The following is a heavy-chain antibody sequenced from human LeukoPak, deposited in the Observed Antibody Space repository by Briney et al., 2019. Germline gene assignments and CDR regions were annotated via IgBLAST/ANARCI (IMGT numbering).Heavy chain of an antibody. CDR1: GGSISSGGYY. CDR2: INHSGST. D-gene: IGHD3-3*01. J-gene: IGHJ4*02. CDR3: ARGSGEWLYEYYFDY. Sequence: PSETLSLTCTVSGGSISSGGYYWSWIRQPPGKGLEWIGEINHSGSTNYNPSLKSRVTISVDTSKNQFSLKLSSVTAADTAVYYCARGSGEWLYEYYFDYWGQGTLVTVSS. V-gene: IGHV4-39*07.